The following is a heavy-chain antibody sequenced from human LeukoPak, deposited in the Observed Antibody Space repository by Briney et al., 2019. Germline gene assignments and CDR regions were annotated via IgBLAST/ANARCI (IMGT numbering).Heavy chain of an antibody. Sequence: SETLSLTCTVPGGSISSYYWSWIRQPAGKGLEWIGRIYTSGSTNYNPSLKSRVTMSVDTSKNQFSLKLSSVTAADTAVYYCARDSVGATTYYYYGMDVWGQGTTVTVSS. CDR2: IYTSGST. CDR3: ARDSVGATTYYYYGMDV. J-gene: IGHJ6*02. D-gene: IGHD1-26*01. V-gene: IGHV4-4*07. CDR1: GGSISSYY.